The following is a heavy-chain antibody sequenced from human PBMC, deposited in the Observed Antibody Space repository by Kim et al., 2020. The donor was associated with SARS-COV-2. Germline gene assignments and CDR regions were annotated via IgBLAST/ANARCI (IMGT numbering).Heavy chain of an antibody. CDR3: ARGGPVRGVFGNYYGMDV. D-gene: IGHD3-10*01. J-gene: IGHJ6*02. V-gene: IGHV3-53*01. Sequence: KGRITNSRENSKNTLYLQMNSLGAEDTAVYYCARGGPVRGVFGNYYGMDVWGQGTTVTVSS.